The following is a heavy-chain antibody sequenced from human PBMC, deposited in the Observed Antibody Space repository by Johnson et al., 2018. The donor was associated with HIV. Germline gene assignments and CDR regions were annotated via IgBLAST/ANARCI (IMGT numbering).Heavy chain of an antibody. CDR1: GFTVSSNY. J-gene: IGHJ3*02. D-gene: IGHD1-26*01. V-gene: IGHV3-74*02. Sequence: VQLVESGGGLIQPGGSLRLSCAASGFTVSSNYMSWVRQAPGKGLVWVSRINSDGSSTSYAESVKGRFTISRDNAKNTLYLQMDSLGAEDTAVYYCARGERFGGTQEAFDIWGQGTMVTVSS. CDR2: INSDGSST. CDR3: ARGERFGGTQEAFDI.